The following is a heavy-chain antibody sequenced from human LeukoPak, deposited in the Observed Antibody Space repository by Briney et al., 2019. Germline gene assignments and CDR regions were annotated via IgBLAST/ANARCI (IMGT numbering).Heavy chain of an antibody. CDR2: ISSSSSYI. J-gene: IGHJ4*02. CDR3: ARWVKGYCSGGSCYGSYYFDY. V-gene: IGHV3-21*01. Sequence: GGSLRLSCAASGFTFSSYSMNWVRQAPGKGLEWVSSISSSSSYIYYADSVKGRFTISRDNAKNSLYLQMNSLRAEDTAVYYCARWVKGYCSGGSCYGSYYFDYWGQGTLVTVSS. CDR1: GFTFSSYS. D-gene: IGHD2-15*01.